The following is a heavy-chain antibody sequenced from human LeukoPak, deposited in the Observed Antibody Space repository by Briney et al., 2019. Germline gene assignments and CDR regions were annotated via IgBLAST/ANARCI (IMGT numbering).Heavy chain of an antibody. CDR1: GYSFTSYW. Sequence: GESLKISCKGSGYSFTSYWIGWVRQMPGKGLEWMGIIYPGDSDTRYSPSFQGQVTISADKSISTAYLQWSSLKASDTAMYYCARKFALYYDFWSGENWFDPWGQGTLVTVSS. D-gene: IGHD3-3*01. V-gene: IGHV5-51*01. CDR2: IYPGDSDT. J-gene: IGHJ5*02. CDR3: ARKFALYYDFWSGENWFDP.